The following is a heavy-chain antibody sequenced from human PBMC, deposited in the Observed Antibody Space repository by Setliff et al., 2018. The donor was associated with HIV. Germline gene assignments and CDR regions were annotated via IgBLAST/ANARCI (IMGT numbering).Heavy chain of an antibody. CDR3: ATSGFYDILTGPTPGVFDF. D-gene: IGHD3-9*01. V-gene: IGHV1-24*01. CDR2: FDPEDDET. CDR1: GYSLTELS. Sequence: GASVKVSCKVSGYSLTELSIHWVRQAPGEGLEWMGGFDPEDDETVYAEKFQGRVTMTEDTSTDTAYMALSSLRSEDTAMYYCATSGFYDILTGPTPGVFDFWGQGTMVTVSS. J-gene: IGHJ3*01.